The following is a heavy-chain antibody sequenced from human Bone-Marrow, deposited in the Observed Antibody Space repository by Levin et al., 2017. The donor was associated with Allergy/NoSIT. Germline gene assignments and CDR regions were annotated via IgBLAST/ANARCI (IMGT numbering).Heavy chain of an antibody. D-gene: IGHD5-24*01. CDR3: ARAGQQFDVLDI. J-gene: IGHJ3*02. V-gene: IGHV4-59*01. CDR2: IYDIGTT. Sequence: SETLSLTCTVSGGSMSDYYWTWIRQPPGKGLEWIGYIYDIGTTNYHPSLESRVTFSVEMSKKQFSMRLNSVTAADTATYYCARAGQQFDVLDIWGQGTLVTVSS. CDR1: GGSMSDYY.